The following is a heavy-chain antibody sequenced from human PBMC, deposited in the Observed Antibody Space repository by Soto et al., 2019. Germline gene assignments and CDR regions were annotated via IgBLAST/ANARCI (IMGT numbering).Heavy chain of an antibody. CDR1: GFTFSSYG. Sequence: QVQLVESGGGVVQPGRSLRLSCAASGFTFSSYGMHWVRQAPGKGLEWVAVIWYDGSNKYCADSVKGRFTISRDNSKNTLYLQMNSLRAEDTAVYYCARDIYEDYYDVWSGKSWFDPWGQGTLVTVSS. CDR2: IWYDGSNK. J-gene: IGHJ5*02. CDR3: ARDIYEDYYDVWSGKSWFDP. V-gene: IGHV3-33*01. D-gene: IGHD3-3*01.